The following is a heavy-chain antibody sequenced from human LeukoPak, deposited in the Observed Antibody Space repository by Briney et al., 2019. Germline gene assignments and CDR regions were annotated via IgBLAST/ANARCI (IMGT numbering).Heavy chain of an antibody. CDR2: ISYDGSNK. CDR1: GFTFSSYA. Sequence: ERSLRLSCAASGFTFSSYAMHWVRQAPGKGLEWVAVISYDGSNKYYADSVKGRFTISRDNSKNTLYLQMNSLRAEDTAVYYCARDSWIGKGIDYWGQGTLVTVSS. J-gene: IGHJ4*02. D-gene: IGHD6-13*01. CDR3: ARDSWIGKGIDY. V-gene: IGHV3-30*04.